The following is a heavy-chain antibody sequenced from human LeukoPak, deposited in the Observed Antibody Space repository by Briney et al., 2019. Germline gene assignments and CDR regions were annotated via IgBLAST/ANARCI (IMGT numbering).Heavy chain of an antibody. CDR3: ARRGIAVAVDYGMDV. J-gene: IGHJ6*02. V-gene: IGHV5-51*01. CDR2: IYPGDSDT. D-gene: IGHD6-19*01. CDR1: GYSFTSYW. Sequence: GESLKISCKGSGYSFTSYWIGWVRQMPGKGLEWMGIIYPGDSDTRYSPSFQGQVTISADKSISTAYLQWSSLKASDTAMYYCARRGIAVAVDYGMDVWGQGTTVTVSS.